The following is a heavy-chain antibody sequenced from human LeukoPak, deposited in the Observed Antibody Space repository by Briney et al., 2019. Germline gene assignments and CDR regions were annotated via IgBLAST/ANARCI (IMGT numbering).Heavy chain of an antibody. V-gene: IGHV1-18*01. CDR2: ISAYNGNT. D-gene: IGHD3-22*01. Sequence: GASVKASCKASVYTFTSYGISWVRQAAGQGLEWMGWISAYNGNTNYAQKFQGRVTMTTETSTSTAYMELRSLRSDDTAVYYCARDRGRNSGNNYDSSGYYDYWGQGTLVTVSS. J-gene: IGHJ4*02. CDR1: VYTFTSYG. CDR3: ARDRGRNSGNNYDSSGYYDY.